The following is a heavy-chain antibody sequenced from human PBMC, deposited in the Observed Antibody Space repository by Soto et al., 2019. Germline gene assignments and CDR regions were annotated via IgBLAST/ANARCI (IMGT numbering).Heavy chain of an antibody. J-gene: IGHJ4*02. V-gene: IGHV1-18*01. CDR2: ISAYNGNT. CDR1: GYTFTSYG. D-gene: IGHD3-22*01. Sequence: ASVKVSCKASGYTFTSYGISWVRQAPGQGLEWMGWISAYNGNTNYAQKLQGRVTMTTDTSTSTAYMELRSLRSDDTAVYYCARTPGVWLDLDFDYWGQGTLVTVSS. CDR3: ARTPGVWLDLDFDY.